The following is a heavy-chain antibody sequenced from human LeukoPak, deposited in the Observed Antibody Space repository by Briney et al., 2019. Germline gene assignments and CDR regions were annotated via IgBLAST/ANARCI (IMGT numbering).Heavy chain of an antibody. CDR1: GGSISSGSYY. D-gene: IGHD3-3*01. V-gene: IGHV4-61*02. CDR3: ARARSGVVLLWDY. CDR2: IYTSGST. Sequence: SQTLSLTCTVSGGSISSGSYYWSWIRQPAGKGLEWIGRIYTSGSTNYNPSLKSRVTISVDTSKNQFSLKLSSVTAADTAVYYCARARSGVVLLWDYWGQGTLVTVSS. J-gene: IGHJ4*02.